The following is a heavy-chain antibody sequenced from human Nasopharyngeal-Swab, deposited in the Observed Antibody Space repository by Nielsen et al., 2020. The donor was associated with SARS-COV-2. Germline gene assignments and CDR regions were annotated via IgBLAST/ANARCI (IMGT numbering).Heavy chain of an antibody. CDR1: GYTFTSYY. D-gene: IGHD5-12*01. J-gene: IGHJ6*03. V-gene: IGHV1-46*01. CDR2: INPSGGST. Sequence: ASVKVSCKASGYTFTSYYMHWVRQAPGQGLEWMGIINPSGGSTSYAQKLQGRVTMTTDTSTSTAYMELRSLRSDDTAVYYCARGLGSGYDYYYYYMDVWGKGTTATVSS. CDR3: ARGLGSGYDYYYYYMDV.